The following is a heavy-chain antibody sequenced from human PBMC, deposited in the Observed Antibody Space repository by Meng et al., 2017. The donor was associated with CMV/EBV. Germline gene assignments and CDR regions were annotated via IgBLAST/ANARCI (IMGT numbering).Heavy chain of an antibody. CDR3: AKVGAVAGSYESPFGY. V-gene: IGHV3-23*01. CDR2: ISGSGGST. Sequence: GGSLRLSCAASGFTFSSYGMHWVRQAPGKGLEWVSAISGSGGSTYYADSVKGRFTISRDNSKNTLYLQMNSLRAEDTAVYYCAKVGAVAGSYESPFGYWGQGTLVTVSS. D-gene: IGHD1-26*01. CDR1: GFTFSSYG. J-gene: IGHJ4*02.